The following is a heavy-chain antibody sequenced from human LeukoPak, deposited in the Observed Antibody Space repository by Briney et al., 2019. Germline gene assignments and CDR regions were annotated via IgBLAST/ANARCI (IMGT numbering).Heavy chain of an antibody. D-gene: IGHD5-24*01. CDR2: IGTAGDT. V-gene: IGHV3-13*01. CDR1: GFTFSSYD. CDR3: ARVGPRDGYNSGLDY. Sequence: TGGSLRLSCAASGFTFSSYDMHWVRQATGKGLEWVSAIGTAGDTYYPGSVKGRFTISRENAKNSLYLQMNSLRAGDTAVYYCARVGPRDGYNSGLDYWGQGTLVTVSS. J-gene: IGHJ4*02.